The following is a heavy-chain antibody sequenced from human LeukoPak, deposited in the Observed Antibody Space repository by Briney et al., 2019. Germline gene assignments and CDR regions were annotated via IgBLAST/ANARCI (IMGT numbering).Heavy chain of an antibody. CDR3: ARCYYDSSGYLEDY. J-gene: IGHJ4*02. V-gene: IGHV1-18*01. D-gene: IGHD3-22*01. CDR2: ISAYNGNT. CDR1: GYTFTSYD. Sequence: ASVKVSCKASGYTFTSYDINWVRQAPGQGLEWMRWISAYNGNTNYAQKLQGRVTMTTDTSTSTAYMELRGLRSDDTAVYYCARCYYDSSGYLEDYWGQGTLVTVSS.